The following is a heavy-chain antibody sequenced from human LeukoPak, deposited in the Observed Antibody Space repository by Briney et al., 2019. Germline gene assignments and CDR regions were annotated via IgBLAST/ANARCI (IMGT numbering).Heavy chain of an antibody. CDR3: ARGILSRDGSVSAIGS. D-gene: IGHD1-1*01. CDR1: GYTFTNYG. J-gene: IGHJ4*02. V-gene: IGHV1-18*01. CDR2: IGADDGAT. Sequence: ASVKVSCKASGYTFTNYGITWVRQAPGQGLEWMGWIGADDGATSSAQMAQGRLTMTIDTSTNTTYMELRSLRSDDTAVFYCARGILSRDGSVSAIGSWGQGTLVTVSS.